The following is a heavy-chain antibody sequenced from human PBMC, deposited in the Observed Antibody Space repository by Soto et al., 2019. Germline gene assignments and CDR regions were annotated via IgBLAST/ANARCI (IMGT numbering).Heavy chain of an antibody. CDR3: ARESSGGSGSYINWFEP. Sequence: SETLSLTCTFSGCSISSGDYYWSWIRKPPGKGLEWIGYIYYSGSTYYNPSLKSRVTISVDTSKNQFSLKLSSVTAADTAVYYCARESSGGSGSYINWFEPWGQGTLVTVSS. CDR2: IYYSGST. V-gene: IGHV4-30-4*02. J-gene: IGHJ5*02. CDR1: GCSISSGDYY. D-gene: IGHD3-10*01.